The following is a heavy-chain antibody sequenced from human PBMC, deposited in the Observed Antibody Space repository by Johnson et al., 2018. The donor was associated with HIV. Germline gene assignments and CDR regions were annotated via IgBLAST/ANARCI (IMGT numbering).Heavy chain of an antibody. J-gene: IGHJ3*02. V-gene: IGHV3-13*01. CDR3: TRVARGDSSGHDAFDI. CDR1: GFTFSSYD. D-gene: IGHD3-22*01. CDR2: IGTAGDT. Sequence: VQLVESGGGLVQPGGSLRLSCAASGFTFSSYDMHWVRQVTGKGLEWVSAIGTAGDTSYPGSVRGRFTISRENAKNSLYLQMNSLRAGDTAVYYCTRVARGDSSGHDAFDIWGQGTMVTVSS.